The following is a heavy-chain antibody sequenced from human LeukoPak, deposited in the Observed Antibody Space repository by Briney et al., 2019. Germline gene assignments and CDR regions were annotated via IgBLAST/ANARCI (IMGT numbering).Heavy chain of an antibody. D-gene: IGHD6-6*01. Sequence: GESLKISCKGSGYSFTSYWIGWVRQMPGKGVGWMGIIYPGDYDTRYSPSFQGPVTISPDKSISTAYLQGSSLKASDTAMYYCARENEYSSSSVDYWGQGTLVTVSS. CDR1: GYSFTSYW. CDR2: IYPGDYDT. J-gene: IGHJ4*02. CDR3: ARENEYSSSSVDY. V-gene: IGHV5-51*01.